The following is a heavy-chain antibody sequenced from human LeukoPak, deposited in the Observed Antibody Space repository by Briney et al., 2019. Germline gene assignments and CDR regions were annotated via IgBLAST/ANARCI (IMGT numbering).Heavy chain of an antibody. CDR1: GFAFSSQA. V-gene: IGHV3-23*01. Sequence: GGSLRLSCAASGFAFSSQAMGWVRQAPGKGLEWVSVISDSGDITYYADSVKGRFTISRDNSKNTLYLQMNSLRAEDTALYYCARGGYTYGWGAFDIWGQGTRVTVSS. CDR2: ISDSGDIT. CDR3: ARGGYTYGWGAFDI. D-gene: IGHD5-18*01. J-gene: IGHJ3*02.